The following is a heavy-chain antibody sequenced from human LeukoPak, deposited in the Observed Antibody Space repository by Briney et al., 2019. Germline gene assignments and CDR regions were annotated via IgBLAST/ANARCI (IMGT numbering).Heavy chain of an antibody. CDR1: GGSISSHY. CDR2: IYYSGST. D-gene: IGHD3-10*01. V-gene: IGHV4-59*11. J-gene: IGHJ5*02. Sequence: SETLSLPCTVSGGSISSHYWSWIRQPPGKGLEWIGYIYYSGSTNYNPSLKSRVTISVDTSKNQFSLKLSSVTAADTAVYYCARELVRESPFLKNWFDPWGQGTLVTVSS. CDR3: ARELVRESPFLKNWFDP.